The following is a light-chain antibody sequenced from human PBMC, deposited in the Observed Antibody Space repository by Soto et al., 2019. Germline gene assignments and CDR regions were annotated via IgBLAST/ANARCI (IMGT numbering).Light chain of an antibody. CDR3: CSYTSSTTPL. CDR1: SSDIGGYNY. CDR2: DVS. J-gene: IGLJ2*01. Sequence: QSALTQPASVSGSPGQSITISCTGSSSDIGGYNYVSWYQQHPGKAPKLMIYDVSNRPSGVSNRFSGSKSGNTASLTISGLQAEDEADYYCCSYTSSTTPLFGGGTKLTVL. V-gene: IGLV2-14*01.